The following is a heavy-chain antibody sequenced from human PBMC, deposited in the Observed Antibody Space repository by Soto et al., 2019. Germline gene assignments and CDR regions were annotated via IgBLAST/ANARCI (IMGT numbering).Heavy chain of an antibody. V-gene: IGHV3-33*01. Sequence: GGSLRLSCAASGFTFSSYGMHWVRQAPGKGLEWVAVIWYDGSNKYYADSVKGRFTISRDNSKNTLYLQMNSLRAEDTAVYYCARGADSSGWYTYYFDYWGQGT. CDR3: ARGADSSGWYTYYFDY. CDR2: IWYDGSNK. J-gene: IGHJ4*02. D-gene: IGHD6-19*01. CDR1: GFTFSSYG.